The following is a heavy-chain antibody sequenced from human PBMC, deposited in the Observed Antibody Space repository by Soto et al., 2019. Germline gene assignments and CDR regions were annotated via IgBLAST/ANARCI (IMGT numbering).Heavy chain of an antibody. CDR1: GYTFTSYG. CDR2: ISAYNGNT. CDR3: ARDDSGDAYYYFCMDV. D-gene: IGHD4-17*01. V-gene: IGHV1-18*01. J-gene: IGHJ6*02. Sequence: GASVKVSCKASGYTFTSYGISWVRQAPGQGLEWMGWISAYNGNTNYAQKLQGRVTMTTDTSTSTAYMELRSLRSDDTAVYYCARDDSGDAYYYFCMDVWGQGTTVTVSS.